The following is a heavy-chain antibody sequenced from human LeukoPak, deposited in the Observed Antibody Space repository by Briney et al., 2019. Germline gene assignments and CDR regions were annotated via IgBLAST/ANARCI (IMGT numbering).Heavy chain of an antibody. V-gene: IGHV3-23*01. CDR3: ATGRYFDWLYSFDP. J-gene: IGHJ5*02. D-gene: IGHD3-9*01. CDR1: GFTFSSQA. Sequence: GGSLRFSCAASGFTFSSQAMSWVRQAPGRGLEWVSTISGSGSSTFYADSVKGRFTISRDTSKNTLYLQMNSLRAEDTAMYYCATGRYFDWLYSFDPWGQGTLVTVSS. CDR2: ISGSGSST.